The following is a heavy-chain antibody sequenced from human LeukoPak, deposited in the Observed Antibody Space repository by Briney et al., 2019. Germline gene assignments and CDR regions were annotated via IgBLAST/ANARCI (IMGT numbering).Heavy chain of an antibody. CDR1: GFTVSSNY. V-gene: IGHV3-66*01. J-gene: IGHJ4*02. D-gene: IGHD6-13*01. Sequence: GGSLRLSCAASGFTVSSNYMSWVRQAPGKGLEWVSVIYSGGSTYYADSVKGRFTISRDNSKNTLYLQMNSLRAGDTAVYYCARDAGIAAAGLLGPFDYWGQGTLVTVSS. CDR2: IYSGGST. CDR3: ARDAGIAAAGLLGPFDY.